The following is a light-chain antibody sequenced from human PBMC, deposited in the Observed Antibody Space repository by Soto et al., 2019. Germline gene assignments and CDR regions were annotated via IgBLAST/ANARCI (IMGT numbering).Light chain of an antibody. CDR1: HSVSNY. CDR3: QQRNNWPLT. V-gene: IGKV3-11*01. Sequence: EIVLTQSPATLSLSPGERATLSCRASHSVSNYLAWYQQTPGQAPRLLISDASNRATGIPARFSGSGSGTDFTLTISSLEPEDFALYYCQQRNNWPLTFGQGTRLEIK. CDR2: DAS. J-gene: IGKJ5*01.